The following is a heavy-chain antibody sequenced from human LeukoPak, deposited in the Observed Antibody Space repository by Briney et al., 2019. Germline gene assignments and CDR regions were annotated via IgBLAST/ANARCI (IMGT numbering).Heavy chain of an antibody. J-gene: IGHJ6*02. D-gene: IGHD3-10*01. CDR3: ATETGFRRGYYGSGHTPYYYYGMDV. CDR2: FDPEDGET. CDR1: GYTLTELS. Sequence: GASVKVSCKVSGYTLTELSMHWVRQAPGKGLEWMGGFDPEDGETIYAQKFQGRVTMTEDTSTDTAYMELSSLRSEDTAAYYCATETGFRRGYYGSGHTPYYYYGMDVWGQGTTVTVSS. V-gene: IGHV1-24*01.